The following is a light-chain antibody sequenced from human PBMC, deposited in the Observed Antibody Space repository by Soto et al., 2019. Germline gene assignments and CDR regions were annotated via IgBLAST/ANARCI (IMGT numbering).Light chain of an antibody. CDR2: GAS. Sequence: DIVLTQCPGTLSLSPGDRTTLSCRASQSVGSVYLAWYQQKPGQAPRLLIHGASNRASGIPDRFSGSGSGTDFTLTISRLEPEDFAVYYCQQYGSSPRTFGQGTKVEIK. CDR1: QSVGSVY. V-gene: IGKV3-20*01. CDR3: QQYGSSPRT. J-gene: IGKJ1*01.